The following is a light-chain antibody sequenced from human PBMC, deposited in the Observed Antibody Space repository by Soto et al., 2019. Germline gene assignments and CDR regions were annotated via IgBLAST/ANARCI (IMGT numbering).Light chain of an antibody. J-gene: IGKJ1*01. V-gene: IGKV1-39*01. CDR1: QSISTY. Sequence: IQMTQSPSSLSASVGDRVTITCRASQSISTYLNWXQQKPGKAPKLLIYGTSTLQSGGPLRFAGSGSWTHFTLTITSLQPEDFATDYCQQSYSTRPWTFGQGTKVDI. CDR2: GTS. CDR3: QQSYSTRPWT.